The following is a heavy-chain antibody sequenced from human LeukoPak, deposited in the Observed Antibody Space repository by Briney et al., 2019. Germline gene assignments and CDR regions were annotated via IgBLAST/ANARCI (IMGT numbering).Heavy chain of an antibody. CDR1: GFTFSDYY. Sequence: PGGSLRLSCAASGFTFSDYYMSWIRQAPGKGLEWVSYISSSSSYTNYADSVKGRFTISRGNAKNSLYLQMNSLGAEDTAVYYCAGYCSGGSCYLDYGMDVWGQGTTVTVSS. CDR3: AGYCSGGSCYLDYGMDV. J-gene: IGHJ6*02. D-gene: IGHD2-15*01. V-gene: IGHV3-11*03. CDR2: ISSSSSYT.